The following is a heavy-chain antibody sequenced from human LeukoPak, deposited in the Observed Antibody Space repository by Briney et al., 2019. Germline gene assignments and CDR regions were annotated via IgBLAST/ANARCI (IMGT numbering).Heavy chain of an antibody. D-gene: IGHD2-15*01. CDR2: NYYSGST. CDR1: GGSISSSSYY. Sequence: SETLSLTCTVSGGSISSSSYYWGWIRQPPGKGLEWIGRNYYSGSTYYNPSLKSRVTISVDTSKNQFSLKLSSVTAADTAVYYCARARPHIVVVVAAIQQDAFDIWGQGTMVTVSS. J-gene: IGHJ3*02. CDR3: ARARPHIVVVVAAIQQDAFDI. V-gene: IGHV4-39*07.